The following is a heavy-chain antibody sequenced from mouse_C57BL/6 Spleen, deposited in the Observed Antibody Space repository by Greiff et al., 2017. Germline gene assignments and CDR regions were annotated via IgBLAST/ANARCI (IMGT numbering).Heavy chain of an antibody. J-gene: IGHJ4*01. Sequence: VQLQQSGAELVRPGTSVKVSCKASGYAFTNHLIEWVKQRPGQGLEWIGVINPGSGGTNYNEKFKGKATLTADKSSSTAYMQLSSLTSEDSAVYFCARRDSSGYRAKDYWGQGTSVTVSS. CDR2: INPGSGGT. CDR1: GYAFTNHL. V-gene: IGHV1-54*01. CDR3: ARRDSSGYRAKDY. D-gene: IGHD3-2*02.